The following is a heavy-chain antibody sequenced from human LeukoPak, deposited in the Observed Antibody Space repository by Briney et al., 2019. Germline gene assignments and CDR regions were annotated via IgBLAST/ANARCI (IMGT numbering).Heavy chain of an antibody. CDR2: INTSGDYT. V-gene: IGHV1-46*01. J-gene: IGHJ3*01. D-gene: IGHD6-13*01. CDR3: ARAVAGSRNGFDV. CDR1: GYTFSNYY. Sequence: ASVKVSCKASGYTFSNYYINWVRQAPGQGLEWMGMINTSGDYTNYAQRFQGRVTMTRDTSTSTVYMELSSLRSEDTAVYYCARAVAGSRNGFDVWGRGTTVTVSS.